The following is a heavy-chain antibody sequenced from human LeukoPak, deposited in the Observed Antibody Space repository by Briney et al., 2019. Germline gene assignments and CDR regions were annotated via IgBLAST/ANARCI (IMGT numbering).Heavy chain of an antibody. J-gene: IGHJ4*02. CDR2: IYTSGST. Sequence: SETLSLTCTVSGGSISSYYWSWIRQPAGKGLEWIGRIYTSGSTNYNPSLKSRVTMSVDTSKNQFSLKLSSVTAADTAVYYCARFIWFGESPNFDYWGQGTLVTVSS. D-gene: IGHD3-10*01. CDR3: ARFIWFGESPNFDY. V-gene: IGHV4-4*07. CDR1: GGSISSYY.